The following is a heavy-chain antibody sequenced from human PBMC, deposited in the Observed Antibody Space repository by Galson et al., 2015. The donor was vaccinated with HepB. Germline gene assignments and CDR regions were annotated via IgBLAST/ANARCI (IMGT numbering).Heavy chain of an antibody. CDR1: GYTFTGYY. CDR2: INPNSGGT. Sequence: SVKVSCKASGYTFTGYYMHWVRQAPGQGLEWMGWINPNSGGTNYAQKFQGRVTMTRDTSISTAYMGLSRLRSDDTAVYYCARADIVVVPAARIAVAGINDYWGQGTLVTVSS. V-gene: IGHV1-2*02. J-gene: IGHJ4*02. CDR3: ARADIVVVPAARIAVAGINDY. D-gene: IGHD2-2*01.